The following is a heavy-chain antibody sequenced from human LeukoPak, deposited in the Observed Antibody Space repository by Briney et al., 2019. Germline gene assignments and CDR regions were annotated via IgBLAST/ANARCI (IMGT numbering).Heavy chain of an antibody. CDR3: ARLYCSGGSCLDY. D-gene: IGHD2-15*01. CDR1: GYTFTSYY. J-gene: IGHJ4*02. Sequence: ASVKVSCKASGYTFTSYYMHWVRQAPGQGLEWMGWINPNSGGTNYAQKFQGWVTMTRDTSISTAYMELSRLRSDDTAVYYCARLYCSGGSCLDYWGQGTLVTVSS. V-gene: IGHV1-2*04. CDR2: INPNSGGT.